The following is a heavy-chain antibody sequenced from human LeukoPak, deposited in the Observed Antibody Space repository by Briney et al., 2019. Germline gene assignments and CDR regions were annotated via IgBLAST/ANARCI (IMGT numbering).Heavy chain of an antibody. D-gene: IGHD3-9*01. Sequence: SVKVSCEASGGTFSSYAISWVRQAPGQGLEWMGGIIPIFGTANYAQKFQGRVTITADKSTSTAYMELSSLRSEDTAVYYCARAKVTYYDILTGYSFDYWGQGTLVTVSS. V-gene: IGHV1-69*06. CDR2: IIPIFGTA. CDR3: ARAKVTYYDILTGYSFDY. J-gene: IGHJ4*02. CDR1: GGTFSSYA.